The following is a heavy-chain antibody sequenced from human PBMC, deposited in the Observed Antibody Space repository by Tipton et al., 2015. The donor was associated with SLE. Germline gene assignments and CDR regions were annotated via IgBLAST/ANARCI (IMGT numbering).Heavy chain of an antibody. CDR3: ARRVAVAFDL. V-gene: IGHV4-34*01. Sequence: TLSLTCAVYGGSFSGYYWSWIRQPPGKGLEWIGEINHSGSTNSNPSLKSRVTTSVDTSKNQFSLKRSSVTAADTAVYYCARRVAVAFDLWGRGTLVTVSS. CDR2: INHSGST. J-gene: IGHJ2*01. D-gene: IGHD6-19*01. CDR1: GGSFSGYY.